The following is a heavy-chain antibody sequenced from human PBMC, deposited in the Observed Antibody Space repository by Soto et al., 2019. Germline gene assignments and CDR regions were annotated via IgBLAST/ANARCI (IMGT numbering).Heavy chain of an antibody. CDR3: AKDQKD. CDR1: GFTFSNYA. CDR2: ISGSGITT. Sequence: EVQLLESGGGLVQPGGSLRLSCAASGFTFSNYAMSWVRQAPGKGLEWVSAISGSGITTYYADSVKGRFTISRDNTQSTLYLQKNSLRAEDTAVYYCAKDQKDWGQGTLVTVSS. V-gene: IGHV3-23*01. J-gene: IGHJ4*02.